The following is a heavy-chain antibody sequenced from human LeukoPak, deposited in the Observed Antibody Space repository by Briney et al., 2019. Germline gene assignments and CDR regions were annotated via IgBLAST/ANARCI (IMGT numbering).Heavy chain of an antibody. V-gene: IGHV3-48*04. Sequence: PGRSLRLSCAASGFIFGRDSMNWVRQAPGKGLEWVSYISSSSSTIYYADSVKGRFTISRDNAKNSLYLQMNSLRAEDTAVYYCARVGRPRMQWLASYYFDYWGQGTLVTVSS. D-gene: IGHD6-19*01. CDR3: ARVGRPRMQWLASYYFDY. CDR1: GFIFGRDS. CDR2: ISSSSSTI. J-gene: IGHJ4*02.